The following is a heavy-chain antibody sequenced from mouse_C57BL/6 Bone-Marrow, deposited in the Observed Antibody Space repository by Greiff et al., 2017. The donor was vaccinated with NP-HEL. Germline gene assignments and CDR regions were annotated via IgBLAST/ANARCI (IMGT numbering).Heavy chain of an antibody. D-gene: IGHD2-5*01. CDR3: ARGGLNSNLFDY. CDR2: IDPSDSYT. J-gene: IGHJ2*01. V-gene: IGHV1-59*01. Sequence: QVQLKQSGAELVRPGTSVKLSCKASGYTFTSYWMHWVKQRPGQGLEWIGVIDPSDSYTNYNQKFKGKATLTVDTSSSTAYMQLSSLTSEDSAVYYCARGGLNSNLFDYWGQGTTLTVSS. CDR1: GYTFTSYW.